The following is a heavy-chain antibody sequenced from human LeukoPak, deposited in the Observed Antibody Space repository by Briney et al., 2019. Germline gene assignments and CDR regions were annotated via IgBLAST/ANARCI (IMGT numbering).Heavy chain of an antibody. J-gene: IGHJ5*02. D-gene: IGHD2-8*01. CDR2: ISYDGSNK. CDR3: AKARGNMLSGGFDP. CDR1: GFTFSSYA. Sequence: GGSLRLSCAASGFTFSSYAMHWVRQAPGKGLEWVAVISYDGSNKYYADSVKGRFTISRDNAKNSLYLQMNSLRAEDTALYYCAKARGNMLSGGFDPWGQGTLVTVSS. V-gene: IGHV3-30*04.